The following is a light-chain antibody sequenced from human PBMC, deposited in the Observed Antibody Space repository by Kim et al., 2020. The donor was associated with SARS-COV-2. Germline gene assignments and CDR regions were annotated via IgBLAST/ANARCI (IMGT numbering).Light chain of an antibody. V-gene: IGLV2-8*01. Sequence: QSALTQHPSASGSPGQSVTISCTGTSRDVGGHNYVSWYQQHPGKAPKLMVYDVTKRPSGVPDRFSGSKSDNTASLTVSGLQPEDEADYYCSSYAGSNNPVVFGGGTQLTVL. CDR3: SSYAGSNNPVV. CDR2: DVT. CDR1: SRDVGGHNY. J-gene: IGLJ2*01.